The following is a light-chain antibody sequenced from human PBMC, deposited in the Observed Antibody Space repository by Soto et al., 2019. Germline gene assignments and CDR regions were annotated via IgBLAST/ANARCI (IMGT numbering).Light chain of an antibody. CDR3: QTWGPGTVV. CDR2: LNSDGSH. Sequence: QPVLTQSPSASASLGASVKLTCTLSSGHSSYAIAWHQQQPEKGPRYLMKLNSDGSHSKGDGIPDRFSGSSSGTERYLTISSLQSEDEADYYCQTWGPGTVVFGGGTKVTVL. CDR1: SGHSSYA. J-gene: IGLJ2*01. V-gene: IGLV4-69*01.